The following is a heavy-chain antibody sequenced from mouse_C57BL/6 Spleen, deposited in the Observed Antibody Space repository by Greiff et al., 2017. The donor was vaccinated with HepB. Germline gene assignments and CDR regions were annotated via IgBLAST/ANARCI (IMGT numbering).Heavy chain of an antibody. J-gene: IGHJ4*01. V-gene: IGHV1-50*01. D-gene: IGHD6-1*01. Sequence: VQLQESGAELVKPGASVKLSCKASGYTFTSYWMQWVKQRPGQGLEWIGEIDPSDSYTNYNQKFKGKATLTVDTSSSTAYMQLSSLTSEDSAVYYCARGVPPYYAMDYWGQGTSVTVSS. CDR1: GYTFTSYW. CDR2: IDPSDSYT. CDR3: ARGVPPYYAMDY.